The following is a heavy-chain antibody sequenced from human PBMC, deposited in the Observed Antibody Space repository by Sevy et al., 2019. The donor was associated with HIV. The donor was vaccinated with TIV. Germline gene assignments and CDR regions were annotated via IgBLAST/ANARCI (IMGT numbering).Heavy chain of an antibody. V-gene: IGHV3-23*01. J-gene: IGHJ4*02. CDR3: ASGGCCRPYDY. CDR1: GFAFYEYS. D-gene: IGHD3-16*01. CDR2: LSFGCGKI. Sequence: GGSLRLSCAASGFAFYEYSMSWIRQAPGKGLEWVATLSFGCGKINYADSVKGRFTISRDNSKNSIYLQMDNVRVEDTAVCYCASGGCCRPYDYWGQGTRVTVSS.